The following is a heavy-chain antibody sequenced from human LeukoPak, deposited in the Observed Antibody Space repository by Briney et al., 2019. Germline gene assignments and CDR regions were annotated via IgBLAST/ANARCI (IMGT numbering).Heavy chain of an antibody. CDR1: GFIVDTNY. CDR2: IFSGGTT. V-gene: IGHV3-53*01. J-gene: IGHJ6*03. CDR3: ARDGAMDV. D-gene: IGHD4/OR15-4a*01. Sequence: PGGSLRLSCAASGFIVDTNYTNWVRQAPGKGLEWVSVIFSGGTTYFADSVKGRFTISRDDSKNTVYLQMNNLRAEDTAVYYCARDGAMDVWGKGTTVIVSS.